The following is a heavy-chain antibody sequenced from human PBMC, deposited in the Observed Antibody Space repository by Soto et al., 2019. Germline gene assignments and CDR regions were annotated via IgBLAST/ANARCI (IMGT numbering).Heavy chain of an antibody. Sequence: PGESLKISCKGSGYSFTSYWISWVRQMPGKGLEWMGRIDPSDSYTNYSPSFQGHVTISADKSISTAYLQWSSLKASDTAMYYCARLQPAAHTGPATLVVDYWGQGTLVTVSS. J-gene: IGHJ4*02. CDR1: GYSFTSYW. V-gene: IGHV5-10-1*01. D-gene: IGHD2-2*01. CDR3: ARLQPAAHTGPATLVVDY. CDR2: IDPSDSYT.